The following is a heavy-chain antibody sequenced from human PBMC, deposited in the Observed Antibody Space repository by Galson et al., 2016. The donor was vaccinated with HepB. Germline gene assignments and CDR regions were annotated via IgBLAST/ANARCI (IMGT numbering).Heavy chain of an antibody. CDR3: ARLGPYHFDF. Sequence: SLRLSCAASGFTFSNYGMTWVRQAPGKGLEVVSSICRSGDSTDYADSVKGRFTISRDNSKNSLFLQMNSLGAEDTAVYYCARLGPYHFDFWGQGTLVTVSS. CDR1: GFTFSNYG. CDR2: ICRSGDST. V-gene: IGHV3-23*01. J-gene: IGHJ4*02. D-gene: IGHD1-26*01.